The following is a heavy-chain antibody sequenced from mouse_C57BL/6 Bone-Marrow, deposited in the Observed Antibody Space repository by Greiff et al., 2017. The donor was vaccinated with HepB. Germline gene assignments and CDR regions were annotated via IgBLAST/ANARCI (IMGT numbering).Heavy chain of an antibody. Sequence: EVTLVESEGGLVQPGSSMKLSCTASGFTFSDYYMAWVRQVPEKGLEWVANIKYDGSSTYYLDSLKSRFIISRDNAKNLLYRQLSRLKSEDTARYYCARGLNCFYAMDYWGQGTSVTVAS. D-gene: IGHD4-1*01. V-gene: IGHV5-16*01. CDR3: ARGLNCFYAMDY. J-gene: IGHJ4*01. CDR2: IKYDGSST. CDR1: GFTFSDYY.